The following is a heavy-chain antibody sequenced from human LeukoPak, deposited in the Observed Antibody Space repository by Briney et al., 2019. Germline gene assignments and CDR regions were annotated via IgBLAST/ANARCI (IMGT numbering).Heavy chain of an antibody. Sequence: ASVKVSCKASGYTFTNFDINWVRQATGQGLEWMGWMNPNSGDTGYAQKFQGRVTITRNTSISTAYMELSSLRSEDTAVYYCARGVAPIVAATLCDYWGQGTLVTVSS. CDR1: GYTFTNFD. CDR3: ARGVAPIVAATLCDY. J-gene: IGHJ4*02. V-gene: IGHV1-8*01. D-gene: IGHD2-15*01. CDR2: MNPNSGDT.